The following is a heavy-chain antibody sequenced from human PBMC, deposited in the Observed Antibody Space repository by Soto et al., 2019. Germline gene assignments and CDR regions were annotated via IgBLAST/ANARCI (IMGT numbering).Heavy chain of an antibody. CDR2: ISGSGDTT. J-gene: IGHJ4*02. Sequence: EVQLLESGGGLVQPGGSLRLSCAASGFTFSSYAMTWVRQAPGKGLEWVSGISGSGDTTYYADSVKGRFTISRDNSKNKLYLQMNSLGAEDTAVYYCAKTVPGTKYWVQGTLVTVSS. CDR3: AKTVPGTKY. D-gene: IGHD6-19*01. V-gene: IGHV3-23*01. CDR1: GFTFSSYA.